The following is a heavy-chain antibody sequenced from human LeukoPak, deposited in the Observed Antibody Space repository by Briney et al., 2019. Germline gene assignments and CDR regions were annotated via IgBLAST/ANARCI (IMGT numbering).Heavy chain of an antibody. V-gene: IGHV3-23*01. D-gene: IGHD7-27*01. CDR2: ISDSGGST. CDR1: GFTFNIYA. CDR3: AKINWGSRYFDY. J-gene: IGHJ4*01. Sequence: GGSLRLSCAPSGFTFNIYAMTWVRQAPGKGLEWVSLISDSGGSTYYADSVKGRSTISRDNPKNTLYLQMNSLRAEDTAVYYCAKINWGSRYFDYWGQGSLVGVSS.